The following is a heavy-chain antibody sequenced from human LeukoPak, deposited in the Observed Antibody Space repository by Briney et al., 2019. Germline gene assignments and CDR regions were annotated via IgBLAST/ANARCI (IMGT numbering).Heavy chain of an antibody. J-gene: IGHJ5*02. CDR2: ISSSSSTI. V-gene: IGHV3-48*04. CDR1: GFTFSSYS. CDR3: ARIYLKMASAS. D-gene: IGHD2-8*01. Sequence: PGGSLRLSCAASGFTFSSYSMNWVRQAPGKGLEWVSYISSSSSTIYYADSVKGRFTISRDNAKNLVSLQMNSLRAEDMAVYYCARIYLKMASASWGQGTLVTVSS.